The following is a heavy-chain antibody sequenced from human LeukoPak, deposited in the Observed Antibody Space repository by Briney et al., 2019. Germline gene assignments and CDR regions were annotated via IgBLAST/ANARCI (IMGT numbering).Heavy chain of an antibody. CDR3: AKSRSVLSGTYFDY. CDR1: GFTFSSYA. CDR2: ISGSGGST. V-gene: IGHV3-23*01. J-gene: IGHJ4*02. Sequence: PGGSLRLPCAASGFTFSSYAMSWVRQAPGKGLEWVSAISGSGGSTYYADSVKGRFTISRDNSKNTLYLQMNSLRAEDTAVYYCAKSRSVLSGTYFDYWGQGTLVTVSS. D-gene: IGHD1-26*01.